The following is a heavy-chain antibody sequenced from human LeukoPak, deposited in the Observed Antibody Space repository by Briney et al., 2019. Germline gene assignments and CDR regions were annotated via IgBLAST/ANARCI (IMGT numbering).Heavy chain of an antibody. Sequence: GGSLRLSCAASGFTFSSYAMHWVRQAPGKGLEWVAVISYDGSNKYYADSVKGRFTISRDNSKNTLYLQMNSLRAEDTAVYYCARERGYSYGPGAYWGQGTLVTVSS. V-gene: IGHV3-30-3*01. CDR3: ARERGYSYGPGAY. D-gene: IGHD5-18*01. CDR1: GFTFSSYA. J-gene: IGHJ4*02. CDR2: ISYDGSNK.